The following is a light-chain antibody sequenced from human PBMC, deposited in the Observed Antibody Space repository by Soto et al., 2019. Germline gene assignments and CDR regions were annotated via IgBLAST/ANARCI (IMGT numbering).Light chain of an antibody. CDR3: SSYANTNVL. V-gene: IGLV2-8*01. CDR1: SIDVGEYDH. J-gene: IGLJ2*01. Sequence: QSALTQPPAASGSPGQSVTISCTGTSIDVGEYDHVSWYQQYPGKAPKLVIYEVAKRPSGVPGRFSGSKSGNTASLTVSGLQADDEAYYFCSSYANTNVLFGGGTKLTVL. CDR2: EVA.